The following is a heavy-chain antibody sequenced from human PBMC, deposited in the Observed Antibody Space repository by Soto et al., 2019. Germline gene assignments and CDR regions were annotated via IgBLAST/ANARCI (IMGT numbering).Heavy chain of an antibody. CDR2: INHSGNT. V-gene: IGHV4-34*01. CDR3: ARTGGMDV. J-gene: IGHJ6*02. CDR1: GGSFSGYY. Sequence: QVQLQQWGAGLLKPSETLSLTCAVYGGSFSGYYWSWLRQPPGKGPEWIGEINHSGNTKYNPSLESRVTISVDSSKNQFSLKLNSVSAAETAVYYCARTGGMDVWSQGATVTVSS.